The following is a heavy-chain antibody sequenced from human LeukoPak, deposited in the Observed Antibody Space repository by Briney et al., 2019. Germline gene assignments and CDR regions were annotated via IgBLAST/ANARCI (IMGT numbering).Heavy chain of an antibody. D-gene: IGHD2-2*01. CDR2: IYQSETA. CDR1: GYSISSGYF. J-gene: IGHJ5*02. Sequence: SETLSLTCTVSGYSISSGYFWGWMRQPPGKGLEWIGSIYQSETAHYNPSLKSRVTISVDTSKNQFSLKLSSVTAADTAVYYCARRKYCSSTSCYLSLGNYNWFDPWGQGTLVTVSS. CDR3: ARRKYCSSTSCYLSLGNYNWFDP. V-gene: IGHV4-38-2*02.